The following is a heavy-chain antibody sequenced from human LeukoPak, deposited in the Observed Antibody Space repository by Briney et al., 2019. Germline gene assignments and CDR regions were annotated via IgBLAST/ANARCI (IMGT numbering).Heavy chain of an antibody. CDR3: ARDRPGSYYDSSGYFFDY. CDR1: GAPISSFDYY. V-gene: IGHV4-30-4*08. CDR2: IYYSGST. J-gene: IGHJ4*02. D-gene: IGHD3-22*01. Sequence: SETLSLTCGVSGAPISSFDYYWGWVRQPPGKGLEWIGYIYYSGSTYYNPSLKSRVTISVDTSKNQFSLKLSSVTAADTAVYYCARDRPGSYYDSSGYFFDYWGQGTLVTVSS.